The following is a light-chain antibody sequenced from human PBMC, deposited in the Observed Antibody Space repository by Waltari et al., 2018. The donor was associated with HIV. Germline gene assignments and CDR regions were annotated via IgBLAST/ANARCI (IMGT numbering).Light chain of an antibody. CDR2: LNSDGSH. CDR3: QTWSV. Sequence: QLVLTQSPSASASLGASVKLTCTLSRGHSSYAIAWHQQQPEKGPRYLMKLNSDGSHSKGDWIPDRFSGSSSGAGRYLAISGLQSEDEADYYCQTWSVFGGGTKLTVL. J-gene: IGLJ3*02. CDR1: RGHSSYA. V-gene: IGLV4-69*01.